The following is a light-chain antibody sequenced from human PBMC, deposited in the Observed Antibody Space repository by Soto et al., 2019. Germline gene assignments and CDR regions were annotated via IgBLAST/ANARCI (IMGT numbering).Light chain of an antibody. CDR3: QSYDSSLFPSYV. V-gene: IGLV1-40*01. CDR2: GNS. Sequence: QSVLTQPPSVSGAPGQRVTISCTGSSSNIGAGYDVHWYQQLPGTAPKLLIYGNSNRPSGVPDRFSGSKSGTSASLAITGLQAEDDADYYCQSYDSSLFPSYVFVTGTKVTVL. J-gene: IGLJ1*01. CDR1: SSNIGAGYD.